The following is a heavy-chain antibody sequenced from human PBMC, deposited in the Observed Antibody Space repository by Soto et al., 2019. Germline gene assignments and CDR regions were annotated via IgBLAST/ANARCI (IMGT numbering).Heavy chain of an antibody. J-gene: IGHJ4*02. D-gene: IGHD2-21*01. Sequence: QVQVVQSGAEVKKPASSVKVSCKPSGGTFNTYTVNWVRLAPGHGLEWMGRFIPILHMANYAQKFQDRVTITADRSTFTAYMELNSLTSDDTAVYYCAITYCRDNSCPRDFDFWGPGTRVTVSS. CDR2: FIPILHMA. CDR1: GGTFNTYT. CDR3: AITYCRDNSCPRDFDF. V-gene: IGHV1-69*02.